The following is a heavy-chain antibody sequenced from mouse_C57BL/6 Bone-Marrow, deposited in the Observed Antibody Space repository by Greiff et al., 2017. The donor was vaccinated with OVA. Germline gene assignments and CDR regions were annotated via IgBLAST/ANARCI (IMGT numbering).Heavy chain of an antibody. CDR3: ARHEGGFDY. CDR2: ISNGGGST. J-gene: IGHJ2*01. V-gene: IGHV5-12*01. CDR1: GFTFSDYY. Sequence: DVKLVESGGGLVQPGGSLKLSCAASGFTFSDYYMYWVRQTPEKRLEWVAYISNGGGSTYYPDTVKGRFIISRDNAKNTLYLQVNRLKTEDTAMYYCARHEGGFDYWGKGTTLTVSS.